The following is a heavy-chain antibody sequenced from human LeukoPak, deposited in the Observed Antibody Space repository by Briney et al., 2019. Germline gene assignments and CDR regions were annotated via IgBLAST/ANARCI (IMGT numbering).Heavy chain of an antibody. V-gene: IGHV4-59*01. CDR3: ARGRGDGSIDYFDY. J-gene: IGHJ4*02. CDR2: IYYSGST. Sequence: SETLSLTCTVSGGSISSYYWSWIRQPPGKGLEWIGYIYYSGSTNYNPSLKSRVTISVDTSKNQFSLKLSSVTAADTAVYYCARGRGDGSIDYFDYWGQGTLVTVSS. CDR1: GGSISSYY. D-gene: IGHD3-10*01.